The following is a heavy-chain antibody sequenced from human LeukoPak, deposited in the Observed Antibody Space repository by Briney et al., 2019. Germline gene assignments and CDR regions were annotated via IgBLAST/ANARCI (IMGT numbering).Heavy chain of an antibody. J-gene: IGHJ6*02. CDR1: GFTFSSYG. D-gene: IGHD3-10*01. V-gene: IGHV3-33*06. CDR3: AKEAASSTLVRGVTYYYYYGMDV. Sequence: GGSLRLSCAASGFTFSSYGMHWVRQAPGKGLEWVAVIWYDGSNKYYTDSVKGRFTISRDNSKNTLYLQMNSLRVEDTAVYYCAKEAASSTLVRGVTYYYYYGMDVWGQGTAVTVSS. CDR2: IWYDGSNK.